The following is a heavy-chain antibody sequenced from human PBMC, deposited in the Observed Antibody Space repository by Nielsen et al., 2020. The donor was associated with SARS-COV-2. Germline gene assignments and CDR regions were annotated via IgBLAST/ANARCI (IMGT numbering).Heavy chain of an antibody. D-gene: IGHD6-13*01. CDR3: VRDWGYSCSWLGTCDY. Sequence: ASVKVSCKASGYTFSGHAMNWVRQAPGQGLEWMGWINTNTGDPTYAQGFTGRFIFSLDTSVSTAYLQISSLQAEDTAVYYCVRDWGYSCSWLGTCDYWGQGTLVTVSS. CDR1: GYTFSGHA. CDR2: INTNTGDP. J-gene: IGHJ4*02. V-gene: IGHV7-4-1*02.